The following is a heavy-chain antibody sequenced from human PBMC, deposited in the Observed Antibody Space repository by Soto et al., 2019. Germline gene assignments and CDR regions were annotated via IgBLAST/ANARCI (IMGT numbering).Heavy chain of an antibody. Sequence: PGGSLRLSCTTSGFTFNTYGMHWVRQAPGKGLEWVAIIWYDGSNKYYADSVKGRFTISRDNSKNTLYLQMNSLRAEDTALNYCARSDCTGAYCYSWPFNYGVDVWGQGTTVTVS. J-gene: IGHJ6*02. D-gene: IGHD2-21*02. CDR3: ARSDCTGAYCYSWPFNYGVDV. CDR2: IWYDGSNK. V-gene: IGHV3-33*08. CDR1: GFTFNTYG.